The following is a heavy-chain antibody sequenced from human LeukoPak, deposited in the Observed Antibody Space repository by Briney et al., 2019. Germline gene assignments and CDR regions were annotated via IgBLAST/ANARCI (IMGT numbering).Heavy chain of an antibody. Sequence: GGSLRLSCAASGFTLSNHWMTWVRQVPGRGPEWVANVNRDGSETYYLDSVKGRFTISKDNAKNSLYLQMNSLRAEDTALYHCARNNGMDVWGQGTTVIVS. CDR1: GFTLSNHW. CDR2: VNRDGSET. J-gene: IGHJ6*02. CDR3: ARNNGMDV. V-gene: IGHV3-7*03.